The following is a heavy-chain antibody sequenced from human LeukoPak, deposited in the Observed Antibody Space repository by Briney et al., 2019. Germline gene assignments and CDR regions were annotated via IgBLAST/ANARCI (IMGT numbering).Heavy chain of an antibody. V-gene: IGHV3-20*04. J-gene: IGHJ3*02. Sequence: GGSLRLSCAASGFTFDDYGMSWVRQAPGKGLEWVSGINWNGGSTGYADSVKGRFTISRDNAKNSLYLQMNSLRAEDMALYYCAKTYDSSGYYYPDGFDIWGQGTMVTVSS. D-gene: IGHD3-22*01. CDR1: GFTFDDYG. CDR2: INWNGGST. CDR3: AKTYDSSGYYYPDGFDI.